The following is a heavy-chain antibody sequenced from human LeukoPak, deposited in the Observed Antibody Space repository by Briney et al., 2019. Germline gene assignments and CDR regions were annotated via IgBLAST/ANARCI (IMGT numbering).Heavy chain of an antibody. J-gene: IGHJ6*02. CDR2: ISYDGSNK. V-gene: IGHV3-30-3*01. D-gene: IGHD3-3*01. CDR1: GLTFSSYA. CDR3: ARAYYDFWSGYSHYYYYYGMDV. Sequence: GGSLRLSCAASGLTFSSYAMHWVRQAPGKGLEWVAVISYDGSNKYYADSVKGRFTISRDNSKNTLYLQMNSLRAEDTAVYYCARAYYDFWSGYSHYYYYYGMDVWGQGTTVTVSS.